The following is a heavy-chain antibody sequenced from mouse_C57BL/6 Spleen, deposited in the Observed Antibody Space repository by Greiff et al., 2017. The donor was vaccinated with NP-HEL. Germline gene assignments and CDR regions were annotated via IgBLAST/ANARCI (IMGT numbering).Heavy chain of an antibody. Sequence: EVKVVESGGDLVKPGGSLKLSCAASGFTFSSYGMSWVRQTPDKRLEWVATISSGGSYTYYPDSVKGRFTISRDNAKNTLYLQMSSLKSEDTAMYYCAREYYYGSSPYYYAMDYWGQGTSVTVSS. J-gene: IGHJ4*01. V-gene: IGHV5-6*01. D-gene: IGHD1-1*01. CDR3: AREYYYGSSPYYYAMDY. CDR2: ISSGGSYT. CDR1: GFTFSSYG.